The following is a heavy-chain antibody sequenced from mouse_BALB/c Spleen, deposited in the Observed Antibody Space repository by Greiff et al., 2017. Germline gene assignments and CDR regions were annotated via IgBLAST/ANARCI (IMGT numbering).Heavy chain of an antibody. Sequence: VQLQQSGAELVRPGVSVKISCKGSGYTFTDYAMHWVKQSHAKSLEWIGVISTYYGDASYNQKFKGKATMTVDKSSSTAYMELARLTSEDSAVYCCAREGVRRAMDYWGQGTSVTVSS. CDR2: ISTYYGDA. CDR1: GYTFTDYA. J-gene: IGHJ4*01. V-gene: IGHV1S137*01. D-gene: IGHD2-14*01. CDR3: AREGVRRAMDY.